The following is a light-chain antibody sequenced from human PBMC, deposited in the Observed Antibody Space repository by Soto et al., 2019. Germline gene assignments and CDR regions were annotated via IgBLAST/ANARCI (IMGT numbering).Light chain of an antibody. CDR3: QQYNTFWT. CDR2: AAS. Sequence: IHLTQSPSLRSTALVHKLNISCRASQGINSYLAWYQQKPGKAPKLLIYAASTLQSGVPSRFSGSGSGTEFTLTISSLQPDDFATYYCQQYNTFWTFGPGTKVDNK. CDR1: QGINSY. J-gene: IGKJ1*01. V-gene: IGKV1-9*01.